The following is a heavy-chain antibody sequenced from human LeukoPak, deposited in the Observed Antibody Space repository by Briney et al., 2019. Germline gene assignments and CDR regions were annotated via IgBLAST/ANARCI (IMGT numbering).Heavy chain of an antibody. CDR2: VNSDGSST. J-gene: IGHJ6*02. CDR3: ARGRYYGMDV. Sequence: GGSLRLSCAASGFTFTSYWTHWVRQAPGKGLVWVSRVNSDGSSTTYADSVKGRFTTSRDNAKNTLYLQMNSLRAEDTAVYYCARGRYYGMDVWGQGTTVTVSS. V-gene: IGHV3-74*01. CDR1: GFTFTSYW.